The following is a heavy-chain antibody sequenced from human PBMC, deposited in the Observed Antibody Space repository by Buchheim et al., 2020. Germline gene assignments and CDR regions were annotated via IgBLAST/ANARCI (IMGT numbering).Heavy chain of an antibody. J-gene: IGHJ3*02. CDR2: INHSGST. D-gene: IGHD3-3*01. Sequence: QVQLQQWGAGLLKPSETLSLTCAVYGESFSGYYWSWIRQPPGKGLEWIGEINHSGSTNYNPSLKSRVTISVDTSKNQFSLKLSSVTAADTAVYYCARRITIFGVVIIPRAFDIWGQGT. CDR1: GESFSGYY. V-gene: IGHV4-34*01. CDR3: ARRITIFGVVIIPRAFDI.